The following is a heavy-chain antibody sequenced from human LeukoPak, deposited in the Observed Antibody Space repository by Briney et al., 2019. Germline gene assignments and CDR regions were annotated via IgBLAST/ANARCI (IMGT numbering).Heavy chain of an antibody. CDR1: GFTFSSYA. CDR3: ARNLGPYSSGWYSSAFDI. J-gene: IGHJ3*02. D-gene: IGHD6-19*01. CDR2: ISYDGSNK. Sequence: GGSLRPSCAAPGFTFSSYAMHWVRQAPGKGLEWVAVISYDGSNKYYADSVKGRSTISRDNSKNTLYLQMNSLRAEDTAAYYCARNLGPYSSGWYSSAFDIWGQGTMVTVSS. V-gene: IGHV3-30-3*01.